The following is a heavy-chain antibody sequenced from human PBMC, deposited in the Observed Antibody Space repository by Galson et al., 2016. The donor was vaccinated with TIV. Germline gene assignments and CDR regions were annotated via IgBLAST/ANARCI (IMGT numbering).Heavy chain of an antibody. Sequence: SLRLSCAASGFTFSSNSMSWVRQAPGKGLQWVSSISGSGGSKVYADSVKGRLTISRDNSKNTLYLQMNNLRVEDTAIYYCAQWLGTSNSWGQGTLVTVSS. CDR1: GFTFSSNS. D-gene: IGHD6-19*01. J-gene: IGHJ4*02. V-gene: IGHV3-23*01. CDR2: ISGSGGSK. CDR3: AQWLGTSNS.